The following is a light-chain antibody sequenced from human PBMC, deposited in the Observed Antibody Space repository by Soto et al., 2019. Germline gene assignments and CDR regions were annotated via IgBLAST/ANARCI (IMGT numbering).Light chain of an antibody. V-gene: IGLV2-14*01. Sequence: QSALTQPASVSGPPGQSTTIPCTGTSSAVGGYNYVSWYQQHPGKAPKLMIYDVSNRPSGVSNRFSGSKSGNTASLTISGLQAEDEADYYCSSYTSSSTPVVFGGGTKLTVL. J-gene: IGLJ2*01. CDR1: SSAVGGYNY. CDR3: SSYTSSSTPVV. CDR2: DVS.